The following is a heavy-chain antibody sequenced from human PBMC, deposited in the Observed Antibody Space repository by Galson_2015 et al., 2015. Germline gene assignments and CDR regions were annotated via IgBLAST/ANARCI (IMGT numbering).Heavy chain of an antibody. Sequence: SLRLSCAASGFTFSSYGMHWVRQAPGKGLEWVAVISYDGSNKYYADSVKGRFTISRDNSKNTLYLQMNSLRAEDTAVYYCAKGETYYYGSGIPGPWGQGTLVTVSS. CDR3: AKGETYYYGSGIPGP. J-gene: IGHJ5*02. CDR1: GFTFSSYG. CDR2: ISYDGSNK. D-gene: IGHD3-10*01. V-gene: IGHV3-30*18.